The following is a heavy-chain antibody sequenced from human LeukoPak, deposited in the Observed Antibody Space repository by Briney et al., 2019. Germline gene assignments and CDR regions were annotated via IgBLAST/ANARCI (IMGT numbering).Heavy chain of an antibody. CDR3: AKVHSYGWLHNSDY. CDR1: GFTFSSSG. CDR2: ISFDGNNK. Sequence: QAGGSLRLSCAASGFTFSSSGIHWVRQAPGKGLEWVAAISFDGNNKYYTDSVKGRFTISRDNSKNTVFLQMNSLKPEDTAVYYCAKVHSYGWLHNSDYWGQGTLVTVSS. J-gene: IGHJ4*02. V-gene: IGHV3-30*18. D-gene: IGHD5-24*01.